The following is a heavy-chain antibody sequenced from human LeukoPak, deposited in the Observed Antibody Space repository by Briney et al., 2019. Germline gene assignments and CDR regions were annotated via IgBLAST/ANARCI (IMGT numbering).Heavy chain of an antibody. V-gene: IGHV1-69*05. CDR3: ARGDVTIGYCSSTSCYTGHFDY. J-gene: IGHJ4*02. D-gene: IGHD2-2*02. Sequence: SVKVSCKASGGTFSSYAISWVRQAPGQGLEWMGGIIPIFGTANYAQKFQGRVTITTDESTSTAYLELSSLRSEDTAVYYCARGDVTIGYCSSTSCYTGHFDYWGQGTLVTVSS. CDR1: GGTFSSYA. CDR2: IIPIFGTA.